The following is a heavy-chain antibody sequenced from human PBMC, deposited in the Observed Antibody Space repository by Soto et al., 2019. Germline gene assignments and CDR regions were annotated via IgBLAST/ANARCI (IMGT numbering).Heavy chain of an antibody. CDR1: GGSISNGGYY. Sequence: SETLSLTCTVSGGSISNGGYYWTWVRQHPGKGLEWIGYIYYSGSTYYNPSLKSRVTISVDTSKNQFSLKLTSVTAADTAVYYCARDVTDFWSGHEGMDVWGQGTTVTVSS. D-gene: IGHD3-3*01. J-gene: IGHJ6*02. CDR3: ARDVTDFWSGHEGMDV. V-gene: IGHV4-31*03. CDR2: IYYSGST.